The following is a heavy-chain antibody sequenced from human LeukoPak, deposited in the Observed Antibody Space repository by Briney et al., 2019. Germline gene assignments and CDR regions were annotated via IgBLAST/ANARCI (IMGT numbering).Heavy chain of an antibody. D-gene: IGHD5-18*01. CDR3: ATVGYSQFFDY. Sequence: ASVKVSCKASGGTFSSYAISWVRQAPGQGLEWMGIINPSGGTRGGSTNYAQKFQGRVTMTRDTSTSTVYMELSSLRSEDTAVYYCATVGYSQFFDYWGQGTLVTVSS. V-gene: IGHV1-46*01. J-gene: IGHJ4*02. CDR1: GGTFSSYA. CDR2: INPSGGTRGGST.